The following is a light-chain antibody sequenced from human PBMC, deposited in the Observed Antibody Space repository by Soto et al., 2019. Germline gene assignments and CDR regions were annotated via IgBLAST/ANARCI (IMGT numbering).Light chain of an antibody. CDR3: QQYGSLPRT. V-gene: IGKV3-20*01. J-gene: IGKJ1*01. CDR1: QSVSSSY. Sequence: EIVLTQSPGTLSLSPGERATLSCRASQSVSSSYLAWYQQNPGQAPRLLIYGASSRATGVPDRFTGSGSGPDFTLTISRLEPEDFAVYYCQQYGSLPRTFGQGTKVETK. CDR2: GAS.